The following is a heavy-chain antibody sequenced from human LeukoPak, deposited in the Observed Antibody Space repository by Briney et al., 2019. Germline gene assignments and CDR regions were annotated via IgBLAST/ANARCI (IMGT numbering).Heavy chain of an antibody. J-gene: IGHJ5*02. CDR3: AREGDFWSSGTWFDH. V-gene: IGHV4-61*09. CDR1: GVSISSSSYY. Sequence: SETLSLTCTVSGVSISSSSYYWSWTRQPAGKGLEWIGHMYTSGSTNYHPSLKSRVTMSVDTSKNQFSLKMHSVTAADTAVYYCAREGDFWSSGTWFDHWGQGTLVTVSS. CDR2: MYTSGST. D-gene: IGHD3-10*01.